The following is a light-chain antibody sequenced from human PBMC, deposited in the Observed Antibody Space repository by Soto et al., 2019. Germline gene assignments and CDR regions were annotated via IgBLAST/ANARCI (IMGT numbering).Light chain of an antibody. V-gene: IGKV3-11*01. J-gene: IGKJ4*01. Sequence: PGERATLSCRASQSISTYLAWYQQKPGQAPRLLIYDASRRATGIPARFSGSGSGTDFTLTISSLEPEDFAVYYCQQRSKWPPPFGGGTKVEI. CDR1: QSISTY. CDR2: DAS. CDR3: QQRSKWPPP.